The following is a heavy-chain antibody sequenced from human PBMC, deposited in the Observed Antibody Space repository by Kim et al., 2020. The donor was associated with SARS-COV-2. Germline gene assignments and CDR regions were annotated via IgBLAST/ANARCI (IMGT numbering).Heavy chain of an antibody. CDR2: INPSGGST. V-gene: IGHV1-46*01. J-gene: IGHJ4*02. D-gene: IGHD3-16*01. CDR3: ARGPSLSLMITFGGVMGIDY. Sequence: ASVKVSCKASGYTFTSYYMHWVRQAPGQGLEWMGIINPSGGSTSYAQKFQGRVTMTRDTSTSTVYMELSSLRSEDTAVYYCARGPSLSLMITFGGVMGIDYWGQGTLVTVSS. CDR1: GYTFTSYY.